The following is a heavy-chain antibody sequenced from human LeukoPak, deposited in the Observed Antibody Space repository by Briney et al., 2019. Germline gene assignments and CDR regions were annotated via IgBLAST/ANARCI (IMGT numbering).Heavy chain of an antibody. CDR1: GGTFSSYA. D-gene: IGHD3-22*01. CDR2: ISAYNGNT. J-gene: IGHJ4*02. V-gene: IGHV1-18*01. Sequence: ASVKVFCKASGGTFSSYAISWVRQAPGQGLEWMGWISAYNGNTNCAQKLQGRVTMTTDTSTSTAYMELRSLRSDDTAVYYCARDWSPYYYDSSGYHYWGQGTLVTVSS. CDR3: ARDWSPYYYDSSGYHY.